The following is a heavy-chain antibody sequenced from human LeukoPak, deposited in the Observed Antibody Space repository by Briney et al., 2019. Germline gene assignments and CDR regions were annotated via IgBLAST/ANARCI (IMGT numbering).Heavy chain of an antibody. Sequence: GGSLRPSCAASGFTFPSYAMSWVRQAPGKGLEWVSGIGAGGEDTDYADSVKGRFTISRDNSKNTLYLQVNSLRAEDTAAYYCAKNEGSSSARRFDYWGQGTLVTVSS. V-gene: IGHV3-23*01. CDR2: IGAGGEDT. J-gene: IGHJ4*02. CDR1: GFTFPSYA. CDR3: AKNEGSSSARRFDY. D-gene: IGHD6-19*01.